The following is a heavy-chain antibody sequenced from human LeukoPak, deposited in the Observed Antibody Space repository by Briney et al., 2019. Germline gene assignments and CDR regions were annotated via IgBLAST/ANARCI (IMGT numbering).Heavy chain of an antibody. CDR1: GGSINNYY. V-gene: IGHV4-59*08. D-gene: IGHD3-22*01. J-gene: IGHJ4*02. CDR2: IYYSGST. Sequence: SETLSLTCTVSGGSINNYYWSWIRQPPGMGLEWIGYIYYSGSTNYNPSLKSRVTISVDTSNNQFSLKLSSVTAADTAVYYCARQPSLYDSSGYYYSYFDYWGQGTLVTVSS. CDR3: ARQPSLYDSSGYYYSYFDY.